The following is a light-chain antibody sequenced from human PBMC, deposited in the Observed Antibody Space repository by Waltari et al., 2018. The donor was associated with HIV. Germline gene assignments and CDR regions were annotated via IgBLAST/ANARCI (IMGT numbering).Light chain of an antibody. Sequence: DIVMTQSPDSLVVYLGERATINCTSSQNVLYTSNNKNYLAWYQQKQGQPPKLLIYWASTRESGVPDRFSGSGSGTDFTLTISSLQAEDVAVYYCQEYYSTPWTFGQGTKVEIK. J-gene: IGKJ1*01. CDR1: QNVLYTSNNKNY. CDR3: QEYYSTPWT. CDR2: WAS. V-gene: IGKV4-1*01.